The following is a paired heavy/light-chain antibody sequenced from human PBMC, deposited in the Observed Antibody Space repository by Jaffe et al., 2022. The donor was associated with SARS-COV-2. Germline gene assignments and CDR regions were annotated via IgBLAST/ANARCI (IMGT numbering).Heavy chain of an antibody. CDR3: TRLGGVEKGVEMATIGGNWFDP. Sequence: EVQLVESGGGLVQPGGSLKLSCAASGFSFSGSAMHWVRQASGKGLEWVGRIRSKTNSYATAYTASVEGRFTISRDDSKNTAYLHMNSLKTEDTAVYYCTRLGGVEKGVEMATIGGNWFDPWGQGTLVTVSS. V-gene: IGHV3-73*01. CDR2: IRSKTNSYAT. J-gene: IGHJ5*02. CDR1: GFSFSGSA. D-gene: IGHD5-12*01.
Light chain of an antibody. V-gene: IGKV1-16*02. CDR3: QQYNNYPLT. Sequence: DIQMTQSPSSLSASVGDRVTITCRASQGISNYLAWFQQKPGKAPKSLIYAASSLQSGVPSKFSGSGSGTDFTLTISSLQPEDFATYYCQQYNNYPLTFGGGTRVEIK. J-gene: IGKJ4*01. CDR2: AAS. CDR1: QGISNY.